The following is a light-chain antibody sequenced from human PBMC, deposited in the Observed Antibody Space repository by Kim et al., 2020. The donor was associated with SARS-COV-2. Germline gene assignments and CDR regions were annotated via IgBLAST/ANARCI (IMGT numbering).Light chain of an antibody. V-gene: IGKV1-5*03. Sequence: DIQLTQSPSTLSASVGDRVTITCRASQSFSSWLAWYQQKPGKAPKLLIYKGSSLQSGVPSRFTGSESGTEFTLTISSLQPDDFATYYCQQYHSYPLTFGRGTKVDIK. CDR1: QSFSSW. CDR2: KGS. CDR3: QQYHSYPLT. J-gene: IGKJ1*01.